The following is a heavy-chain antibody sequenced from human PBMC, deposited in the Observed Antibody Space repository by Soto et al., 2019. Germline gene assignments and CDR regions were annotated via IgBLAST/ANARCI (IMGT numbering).Heavy chain of an antibody. D-gene: IGHD3-3*01. CDR3: AADWSNRPFDF. J-gene: IGHJ4*02. CDR2: IVGGSGST. V-gene: IGHV1-58*01. Sequence: QMQLVLSGPEVKKPGTSVKVSCKASGFTLTSADVQWVRQTRGQRLEWIGWIVGGSGSTNYAQQFQGRLAITRDMSTSTVYMELSSLRSEDTAVYYCAADWSNRPFDFWGQGTLVTVSS. CDR1: GFTLTSAD.